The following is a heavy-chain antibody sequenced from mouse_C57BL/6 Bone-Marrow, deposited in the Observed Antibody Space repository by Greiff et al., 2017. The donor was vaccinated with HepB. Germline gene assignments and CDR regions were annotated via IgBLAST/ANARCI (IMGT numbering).Heavy chain of an antibody. CDR3: TTQETAQAAWFAY. Sequence: EVMLVESGAELVRPGASVKLSCTASGFNIKDGYMHWVKQRPEQGLEWIGWIDPENGDTEYASKFQGKATITADTSSNTAYLQLSSLTSEDTAVYYCTTQETAQAAWFAYWGQGTLVTVSA. D-gene: IGHD3-2*02. V-gene: IGHV14-4*01. CDR1: GFNIKDGY. J-gene: IGHJ3*01. CDR2: IDPENGDT.